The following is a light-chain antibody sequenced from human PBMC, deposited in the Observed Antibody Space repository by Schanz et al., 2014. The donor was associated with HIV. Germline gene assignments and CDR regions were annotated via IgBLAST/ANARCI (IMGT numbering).Light chain of an antibody. CDR3: ATWDSTLSAVV. V-gene: IGLV1-51*01. J-gene: IGLJ2*01. CDR1: AFNNGQNY. Sequence: QSVLTQPPSMSAAPGQRVTISCAGSAFNNGQNYVSWFQQFPGTAPKLLIYVNHQRPSDIPDRFSGSKTGTSATLAIVGLQTGDEADYYCATWDSTLSAVVFGGGTKLTVL. CDR2: VNH.